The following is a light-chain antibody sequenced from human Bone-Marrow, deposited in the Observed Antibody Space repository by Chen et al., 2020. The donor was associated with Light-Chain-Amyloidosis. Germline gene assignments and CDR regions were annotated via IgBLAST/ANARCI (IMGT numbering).Light chain of an antibody. CDR2: AAS. Sequence: DIQMTQSPSSVSASVGVRDTITCRASQGIRTSLAWYQQKPGKAPKLLVYAASTLQSGVPSRFSGSGSGTDFTLTVSSLQPEDFATYYCQQANSFPPTFGPGTRVDI. CDR3: QQANSFPPT. CDR1: QGIRTS. V-gene: IGKV1-12*01. J-gene: IGKJ3*01.